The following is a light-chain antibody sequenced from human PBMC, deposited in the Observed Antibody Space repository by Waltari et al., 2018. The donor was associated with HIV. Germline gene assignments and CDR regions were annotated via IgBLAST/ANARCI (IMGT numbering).Light chain of an antibody. CDR3: AVWDRGLTGLV. CDR2: NNN. J-gene: IGLJ2*01. CDR1: RSTIRITP. V-gene: IGLV1-44*01. Sequence: QSMVTQPPSASGTLALGVPLSCSGTRSTIRITPVAWYHQVPGTAPKPLIYNNNQRPSGVPDRFSGSKSGTSASLAISGLQSEDEADYYCAVWDRGLTGLVFGGGTKLTVL.